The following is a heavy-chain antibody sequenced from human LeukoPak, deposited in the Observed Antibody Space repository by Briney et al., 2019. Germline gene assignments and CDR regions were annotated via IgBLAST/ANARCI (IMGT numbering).Heavy chain of an antibody. D-gene: IGHD3-22*01. Sequence: GGSLRLSCAASGFTFSDYYMSWIRQAPGEGLEWVSYISSSGSTIYYADSVKGRFTISRDNAKNSLYLQMNSLRAEDTAVNYCARYYGGDYDSSGYYYFDYWGQGTLVTVSS. CDR3: ARYYGGDYDSSGYYYFDY. V-gene: IGHV3-11*01. CDR1: GFTFSDYY. CDR2: ISSSGSTI. J-gene: IGHJ4*02.